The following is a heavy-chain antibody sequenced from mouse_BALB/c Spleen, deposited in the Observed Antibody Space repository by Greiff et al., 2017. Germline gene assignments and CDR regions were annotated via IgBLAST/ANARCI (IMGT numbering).Heavy chain of an antibody. V-gene: IGHV5-12-2*01. D-gene: IGHD2-3*01. CDR2: ISNGGGST. CDR1: GFTFSSYT. J-gene: IGHJ1*01. CDR3: AREVDGYYGDWYFDV. Sequence: EVKLVESGGGLVQPGGSLKLSCAASGFTFSSYTMSWVRQTPEKRLEWVAYISNGGGSTYYPDTVKGRFTISRDNAKNTLYLQMSSLKSEDTAMYYCAREVDGYYGDWYFDVWGAGTTVTVSS.